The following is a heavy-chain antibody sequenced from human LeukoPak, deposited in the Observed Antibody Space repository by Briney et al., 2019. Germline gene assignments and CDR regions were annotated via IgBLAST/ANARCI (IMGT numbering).Heavy chain of an antibody. CDR3: ARDFGSSYASGWYGYYGMDV. CDR2: IYYSGTP. D-gene: IGHD6-19*01. Sequence: SETLSLTCILSGGSIISYYWSWFRQPPGKGLEWIGFIYYSGTPNYNPPLKRRVTISVDTSQNQFSLKLSSVTAADTAVYYCARDFGSSYASGWYGYYGMDVWSQGPTVTVSS. J-gene: IGHJ6*02. CDR1: GGSIISYY. V-gene: IGHV4-59*13.